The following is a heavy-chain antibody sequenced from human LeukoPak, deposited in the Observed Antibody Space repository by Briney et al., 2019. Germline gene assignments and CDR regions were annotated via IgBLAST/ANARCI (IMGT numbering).Heavy chain of an antibody. CDR3: ARDLSVGAKPDLAFDY. J-gene: IGHJ4*02. D-gene: IGHD1-26*01. CDR2: ISSSRSYI. V-gene: IGHV3-21*01. CDR1: GFTFSSYS. Sequence: PGGSLRLSCAASGFTFSSYSMKWVRQATGKGLEWVSSISSSRSYIYYADSVKGGFTISRDNAKNSLYVQMNSVRGEDTAVYYCARDLSVGAKPDLAFDYWGQGTLVTVSS.